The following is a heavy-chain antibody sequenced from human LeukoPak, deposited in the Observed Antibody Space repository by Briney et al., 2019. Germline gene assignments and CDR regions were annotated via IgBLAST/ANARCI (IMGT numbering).Heavy chain of an antibody. J-gene: IGHJ5*02. V-gene: IGHV4-31*03. D-gene: IGHD3-9*01. CDR2: IYYSGST. CDR3: ARGGDFDWLPIHNWFDP. CDR1: GGSISSGGYY. Sequence: SETLSLTCTVSGGSISSGGYYWSWIRQHPGKGLEWIGYIYYSGSTYYNPSLKSRVTISVDTSKNQFCLKLSSVTAADTAVYYCARGGDFDWLPIHNWFDPWGQGTLVTVSS.